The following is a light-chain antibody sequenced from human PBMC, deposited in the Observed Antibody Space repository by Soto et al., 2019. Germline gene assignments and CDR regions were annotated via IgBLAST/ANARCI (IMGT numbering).Light chain of an antibody. CDR3: QQSYGPPFT. CDR2: TAS. CDR1: QSIATY. V-gene: IGKV1-39*01. J-gene: IGKJ4*01. Sequence: DIQMTQSPSSLSASVGDRVTITCRASQSIATYLNWYQQKPGKAPVLLIYTASNLKSGVPSRFSGSGSGTDFTLHLSGLQPEDFATYYCQQSYGPPFTFGGGAKVEIK.